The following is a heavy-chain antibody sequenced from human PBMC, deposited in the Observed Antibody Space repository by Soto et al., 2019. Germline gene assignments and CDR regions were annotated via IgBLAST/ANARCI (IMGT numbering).Heavy chain of an antibody. D-gene: IGHD6-19*01. CDR1: GFTFGSYA. Sequence: GGSLRLSCAASGFTFGSYAMSWVRQAPGKGLEWVSAISGSGGSTYYADSVKGRFTISRDNSKNTLYLQMNSLRAEDTAVYYCAKDVVSSGWYFHPLPSTNSYYYYYGMDVWGQGTTVTVSS. V-gene: IGHV3-23*01. CDR2: ISGSGGST. CDR3: AKDVVSSGWYFHPLPSTNSYYYYYGMDV. J-gene: IGHJ6*02.